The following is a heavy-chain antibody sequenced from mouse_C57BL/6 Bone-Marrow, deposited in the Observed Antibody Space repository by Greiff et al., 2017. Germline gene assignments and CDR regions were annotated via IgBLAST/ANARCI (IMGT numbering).Heavy chain of an antibody. CDR1: GYTFTGYW. J-gene: IGHJ1*03. D-gene: IGHD1-1*01. CDR3: ARDYYGSSEGYFDV. V-gene: IGHV1-9*01. Sequence: QVQLQQSGAELMKPGASVKLSCKATGYTFTGYWIEWVKQRPGHGLEWIGEILPGSGSTNYKEKFKGKATFTADTSSNTAYMQLSSLTTEDSAIYYCARDYYGSSEGYFDVWGTGTTVTVSS. CDR2: ILPGSGST.